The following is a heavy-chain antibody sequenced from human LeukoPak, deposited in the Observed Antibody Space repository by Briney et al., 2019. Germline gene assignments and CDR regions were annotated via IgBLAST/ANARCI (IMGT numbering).Heavy chain of an antibody. CDR1: GGSISSGGYY. Sequence: SETLSLTCTVSGGSISSGGYYWSWIRQHPGKGLEWIGYIYYSGSTYYNPSLKSRVTISVDTPKNQFSLKLSSVTAADTAVYYCARGAGGYGRSFDYWGQGTLVTVSS. J-gene: IGHJ4*02. CDR2: IYYSGST. D-gene: IGHD4-17*01. CDR3: ARGAGGYGRSFDY. V-gene: IGHV4-31*03.